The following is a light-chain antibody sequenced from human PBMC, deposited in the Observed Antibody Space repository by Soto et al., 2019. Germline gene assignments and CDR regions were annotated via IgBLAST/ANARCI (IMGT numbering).Light chain of an antibody. CDR3: QQYNNWPRT. CDR1: PSVSSN. V-gene: IGKV3-15*01. J-gene: IGKJ1*01. Sequence: EIVMTQSPANLSVSPGERATLSGRASPSVSSNLAWYQQNPGQAPRLLIYGTSTTSTGVPARFSGRGSGTEFTLTISSLQSEDFAVYYCQQYNNWPRTFGQGTKVEIK. CDR2: GTS.